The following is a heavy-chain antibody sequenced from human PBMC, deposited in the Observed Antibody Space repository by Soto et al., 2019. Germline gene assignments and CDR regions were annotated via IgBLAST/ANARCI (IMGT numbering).Heavy chain of an antibody. CDR2: IKQDGSEK. Sequence: GGSLRLSCAASGFTFSSYWMSWVRQAPGKGLEWVANIKQDGSEKYYVDSVKGRFTISRDNAKNSLYLQMNSLRAEDTAVYYCARDLRYFDWLFQSPYDAFDISGQGTMLTVSS. CDR1: GFTFSSYW. D-gene: IGHD3-9*01. V-gene: IGHV3-7*01. J-gene: IGHJ3*02. CDR3: ARDLRYFDWLFQSPYDAFDI.